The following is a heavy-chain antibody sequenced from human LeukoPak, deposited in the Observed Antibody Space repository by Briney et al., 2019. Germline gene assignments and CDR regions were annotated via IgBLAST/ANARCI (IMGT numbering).Heavy chain of an antibody. CDR3: ARVSSSSFDY. CDR1: GFTFSSYA. V-gene: IGHV3-9*03. Sequence: GGSLRLSCAASGFTFSSYAMSWVRQAPGKGLEWVSGISWNSGSIGYADSVKGRFTISRDNAKNSLYLQMNSLRAEDMALYYCARVSSSSFDYWGQGTLVTVSS. J-gene: IGHJ4*02. CDR2: ISWNSGSI. D-gene: IGHD6-6*01.